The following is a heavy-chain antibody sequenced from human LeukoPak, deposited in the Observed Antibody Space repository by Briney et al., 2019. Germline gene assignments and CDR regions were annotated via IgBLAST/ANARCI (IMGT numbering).Heavy chain of an antibody. V-gene: IGHV3-33*06. CDR3: AKDLLQNGYADP. CDR2: IWYDGSNK. Sequence: PGGSLRLSCAASGFTVSSNYMSWVRQAPGKGLEWVAVIWYDGSNKYYADSVKGRFTISRDNSKNTLYLQMNSLRAEDTAVYYCAKDLLQNGYADPWGQGTLVTVSS. D-gene: IGHD5-12*01. CDR1: GFTVSSNY. J-gene: IGHJ5*02.